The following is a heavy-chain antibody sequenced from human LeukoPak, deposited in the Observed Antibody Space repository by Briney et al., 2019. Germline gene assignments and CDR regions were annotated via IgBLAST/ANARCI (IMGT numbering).Heavy chain of an antibody. V-gene: IGHV1-2*02. CDR1: GYTFTGYY. Sequence: ASVKVSCKASGYTFTGYYMHWVRQAPGQGLEWMGWINPNSGGTNYAQKFQGRVTMTRDTSISTAYMELSRLRSDDAAVYYCAREPAQAAALDYWGQGTLVTVSS. CDR3: AREPAQAAALDY. D-gene: IGHD6-13*01. J-gene: IGHJ4*02. CDR2: INPNSGGT.